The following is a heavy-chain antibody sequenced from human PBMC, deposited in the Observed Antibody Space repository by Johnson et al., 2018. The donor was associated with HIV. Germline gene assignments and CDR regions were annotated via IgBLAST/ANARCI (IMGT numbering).Heavy chain of an antibody. D-gene: IGHD6-6*01. CDR2: IRQEGSEK. J-gene: IGHJ3*02. V-gene: IGHV3-7*02. CDR3: AYSSSPLSGDAFDI. CDR1: GFTFSAYW. Sequence: VQLVESGGGLVQPGGSLRLSCAASGFTFSAYWMTWVRQAPGQGLEWVASIRQEGSEKYYADSVKGRFTISRDNSKNTLYPQMNSLRAEDTAVYYCAYSSSPLSGDAFDIWGQGTMVTVSS.